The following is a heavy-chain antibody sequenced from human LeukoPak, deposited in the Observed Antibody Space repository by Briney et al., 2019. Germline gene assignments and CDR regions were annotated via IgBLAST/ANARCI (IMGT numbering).Heavy chain of an antibody. CDR2: IKVDGSEK. J-gene: IGHJ4*02. D-gene: IGHD6-6*01. Sequence: PGGSLRLSCAAYGFTFSNYYMTWARQAPGKGLEWVACIKVDGSEKYYVDSVKGRFTISRDNAKNSLYLQMNSLRVEDTAVYYCARQRIARRDFDYWGQGTLLTVSA. CDR3: ARQRIARRDFDY. CDR1: GFTFSNYY. V-gene: IGHV3-7*01.